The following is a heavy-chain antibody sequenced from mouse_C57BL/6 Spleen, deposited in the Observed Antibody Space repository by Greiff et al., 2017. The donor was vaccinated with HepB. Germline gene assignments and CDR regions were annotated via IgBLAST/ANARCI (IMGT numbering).Heavy chain of an antibody. J-gene: IGHJ2*01. Sequence: EVKLVESGGGLVQPGGSLKLSCAASGFTFSDYYMYWVRQTPEKRLEWVAYISNGGGSTYYPDTVKGRFTISRDNAKNTLYLQMSRLKSEDTAMYYCARRGTVGVFDYWGQGTTLTVSS. CDR2: ISNGGGST. V-gene: IGHV5-12*01. D-gene: IGHD1-1*01. CDR3: ARRGTVGVFDY. CDR1: GFTFSDYY.